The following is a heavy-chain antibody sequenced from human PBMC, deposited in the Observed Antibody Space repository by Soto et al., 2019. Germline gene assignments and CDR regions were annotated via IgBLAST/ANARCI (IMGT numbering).Heavy chain of an antibody. CDR3: AKNPGRPLWRFCDY. V-gene: IGHV3-30-3*02. J-gene: IGHJ4*02. Sequence: QVRLVESGGGVVQPGRSLRLSCAASGFTFSSYTVHWVRQAPGKGLEWVAVVSHDGNNKYYADSVKGRFTISRDNSKNILSLQMSNLRPEDTAVYYCAKNPGRPLWRFCDYWGQGTLVTVSS. CDR1: GFTFSSYT. D-gene: IGHD2-21*01. CDR2: VSHDGNNK.